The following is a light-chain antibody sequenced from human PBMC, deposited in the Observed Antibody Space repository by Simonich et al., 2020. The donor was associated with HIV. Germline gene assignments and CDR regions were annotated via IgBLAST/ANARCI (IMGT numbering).Light chain of an antibody. Sequence: DIVMTQSPDSLAVSLGERATINCKSSQSVLYSSNNRNYLAWYQQKPGQPPKLLIDWASTRESGVPDRFIGSGSGADFTLTISSLQAEDVAVYYCQQYYNTPQTFGQGTKVEIK. J-gene: IGKJ1*01. CDR3: QQYYNTPQT. CDR2: WAS. V-gene: IGKV4-1*01. CDR1: QSVLYSSNNRNY.